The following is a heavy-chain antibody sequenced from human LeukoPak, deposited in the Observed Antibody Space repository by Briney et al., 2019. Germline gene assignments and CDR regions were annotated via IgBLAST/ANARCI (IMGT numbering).Heavy chain of an antibody. CDR1: GFTFSTFA. J-gene: IGHJ4*02. V-gene: IGHV3-23*01. CDR3: SRGAGGGPDDY. Sequence: GGSLRLSFAGSGFTFSTFAMRWVRQAPGKGLDWVSSIGGGGDAHYADSAKGRFTTSRDNAQNTLSLQMNNLRSEDTAIYYCSRGAGGGPDDYWGQGILVTVSS. D-gene: IGHD4-23*01. CDR2: IGGGGDA.